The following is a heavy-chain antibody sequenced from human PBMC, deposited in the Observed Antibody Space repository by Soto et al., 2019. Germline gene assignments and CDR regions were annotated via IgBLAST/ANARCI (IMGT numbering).Heavy chain of an antibody. D-gene: IGHD5-18*01. J-gene: IGHJ4*02. CDR3: AKRRGYSNCEFDY. Sequence: QVQLVQSGAEVKKPGASVKVSCKASGYTFTSYGISWVRQAPGQGLEWMGWITAYNGNTNYAQKLQGKVTMTTDTSTSTGYMGLRSLRSADTAVYYCAKRRGYSNCEFDYWGQGTLVTVSS. V-gene: IGHV1-18*01. CDR2: ITAYNGNT. CDR1: GYTFTSYG.